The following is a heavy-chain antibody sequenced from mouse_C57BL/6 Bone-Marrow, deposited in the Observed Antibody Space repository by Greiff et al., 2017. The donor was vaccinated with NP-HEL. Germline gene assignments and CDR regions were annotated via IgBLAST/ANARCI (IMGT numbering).Heavy chain of an antibody. V-gene: IGHV3-6*01. CDR3: ARAFLLYMDY. CDR2: ISYDGSN. J-gene: IGHJ4*01. Sequence: EVKLEESGPGLVKPSQSLSLTCSVTGYSITSGYYWNWIRQFPGNKLEWMGYISYDGSNNYNPSLKNRISITRDTSKNQFFLKLNSVTTEDTATYYCARAFLLYMDYWGQGTSVTVSS. CDR1: GYSITSGYY.